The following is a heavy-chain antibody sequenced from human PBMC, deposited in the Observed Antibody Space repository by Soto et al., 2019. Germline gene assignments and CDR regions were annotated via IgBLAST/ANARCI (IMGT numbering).Heavy chain of an antibody. D-gene: IGHD6-6*01. CDR1: GYTFTSYY. J-gene: IGHJ4*02. CDR2: INPSGGST. CDR3: AREIAARPDIDFGSFDY. Sequence: GASVKVSCKASGYTFTSYYMHWVRQAPGQGLEWMGIINPSGGSTSYAQKLQGRVTMTRDTSTSTVYMEQSSLRSEDTAVYYCAREIAARPDIDFGSFDYWGQGTLVTVSS. V-gene: IGHV1-46*01.